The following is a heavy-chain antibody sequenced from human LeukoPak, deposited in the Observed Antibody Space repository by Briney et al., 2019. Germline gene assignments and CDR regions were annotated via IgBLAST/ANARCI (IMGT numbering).Heavy chain of an antibody. CDR2: IKSKTDGGTT. CDR3: TTVRVRSGSDY. V-gene: IGHV3-15*01. D-gene: IGHD3-3*01. J-gene: IGHJ4*02. Sequence: PGGSLRLSCAASGFTFSSYEMNWVRQAPGKGLEWVGRIKSKTDGGTTDYAAPVKGRFTISRDDSKNTLHLQMNSLKTEVTAVYFCTTVRVRSGSDYWGQGTLVTVSS. CDR1: GFTFSSYE.